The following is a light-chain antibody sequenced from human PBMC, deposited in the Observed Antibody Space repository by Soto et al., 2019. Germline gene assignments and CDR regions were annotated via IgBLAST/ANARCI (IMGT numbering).Light chain of an antibody. J-gene: IGLJ2*01. V-gene: IGLV2-14*01. Sequence: QSALTQPASVSGSPGQSITISCTGTSSDVGGYNYVSWYQQHPDKAPKLMIYEVSNRPSGVSNRFSGSKSGNTASLTISGLQAEDEADYYCRSYLRSSPLVFGGGTKLTVL. CDR2: EVS. CDR3: RSYLRSSPLV. CDR1: SSDVGGYNY.